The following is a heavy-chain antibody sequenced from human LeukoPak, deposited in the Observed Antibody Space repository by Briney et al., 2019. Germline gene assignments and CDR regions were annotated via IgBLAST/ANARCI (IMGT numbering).Heavy chain of an antibody. Sequence: GGSLRLSCAASGFTFSSYSMNWVRQAPGKGLEWVSSISSSSSYIYYADSVKGRFTISRDNAKNSLYLQMNSLRAEDTAVYYCARDRLSGYYDSSGYLGWWGQGTLVTVSS. CDR3: ARDRLSGYYDSSGYLGW. CDR1: GFTFSSYS. D-gene: IGHD3-22*01. V-gene: IGHV3-21*01. CDR2: ISSSSSYI. J-gene: IGHJ4*02.